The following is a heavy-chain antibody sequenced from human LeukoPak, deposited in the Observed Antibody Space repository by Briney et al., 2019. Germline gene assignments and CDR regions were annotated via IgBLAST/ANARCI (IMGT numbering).Heavy chain of an antibody. CDR1: GYTFTNYG. V-gene: IGHV1-18*01. J-gene: IGHJ4*02. Sequence: ASVKVSCKASGYTFTNYGISWVRQAPGQGLEWMGWISAYNGNTNYAQKLQGRVTITTDESTSTAYMELSSLRSEDTAVYYCARGAITYYYDSSGYYPPDYWGPGTLVTVSS. D-gene: IGHD3-22*01. CDR3: ARGAITYYYDSSGYYPPDY. CDR2: ISAYNGNT.